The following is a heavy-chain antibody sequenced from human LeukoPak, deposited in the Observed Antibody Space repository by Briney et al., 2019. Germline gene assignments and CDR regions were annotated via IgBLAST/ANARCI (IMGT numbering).Heavy chain of an antibody. Sequence: ASVKVSCKASGYTFTGYYMHWVRQAPGQGLEWMGWINPNSGGTNYAQKFQGRVTMTRDTSISTAYMELSRLRSDDTAVYYGAREDDILTGFDYWGQGTLVTVSS. D-gene: IGHD3-9*01. V-gene: IGHV1-2*02. J-gene: IGHJ4*02. CDR2: INPNSGGT. CDR1: GYTFTGYY. CDR3: AREDDILTGFDY.